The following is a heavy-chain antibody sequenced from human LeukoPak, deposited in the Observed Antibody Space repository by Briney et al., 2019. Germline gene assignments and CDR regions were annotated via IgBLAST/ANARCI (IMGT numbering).Heavy chain of an antibody. CDR1: GFTFSSYG. Sequence: RRSLRPSCAASGFTFSSYGMHWVRPAPGKGLEWVAVISYDGSNKYYADSVKGRFTISRDNSKNTLYLQMSSLRAEDTAVYYCANDDTRTLHAFDIWGQETMVTVSS. D-gene: IGHD1-14*01. CDR2: ISYDGSNK. J-gene: IGHJ3*02. CDR3: ANDDTRTLHAFDI. V-gene: IGHV3-30*18.